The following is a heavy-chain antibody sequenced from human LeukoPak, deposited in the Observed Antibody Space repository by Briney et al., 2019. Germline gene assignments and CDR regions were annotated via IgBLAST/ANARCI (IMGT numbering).Heavy chain of an antibody. CDR2: ISGSGGST. J-gene: IGHJ4*02. CDR1: GFTFSSYA. Sequence: GGSLRLSCAASGFTFSSYAMSWVRQAPGKGLEWVSAISGSGGSTYYADSVKGRFTISRDNSKNTLYLQMNSLRAEDTAVYYCARLRADSSGSYYFDYWGQGTLVTVSS. V-gene: IGHV3-23*01. CDR3: ARLRADSSGSYYFDY. D-gene: IGHD3-22*01.